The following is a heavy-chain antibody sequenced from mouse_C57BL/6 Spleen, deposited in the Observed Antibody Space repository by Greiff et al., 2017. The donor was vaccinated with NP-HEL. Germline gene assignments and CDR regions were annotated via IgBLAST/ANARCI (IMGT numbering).Heavy chain of an antibody. D-gene: IGHD1-1*01. CDR2: ISSGSSSI. CDR3: ARYYGSSYWWYFDV. V-gene: IGHV5-17*01. Sequence: EVQRVESGGGLVKPGGSLKLSCAASGFTFSDYGMHWVRQAPEKGLEWVAYISSGSSSIYYADTVKGRFTLSRDNAKNTLFLQLSSLRSEDTAMYYCARYYGSSYWWYFDVWGTGTTVTVSS. J-gene: IGHJ1*03. CDR1: GFTFSDYG.